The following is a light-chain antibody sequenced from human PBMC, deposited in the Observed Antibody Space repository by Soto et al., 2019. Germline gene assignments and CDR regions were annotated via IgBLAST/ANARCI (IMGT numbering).Light chain of an antibody. CDR1: QSVSSY. Sequence: EIVLTQSPATLSLSPGERATLSCRASQSVSSYLAWYQQKPGQAPRLLIYDASNRATGILARFSGSGSGTDFTLTISSLKPEDFAVYYCQQRSNWPPAFGQGTKVEIK. J-gene: IGKJ1*01. CDR3: QQRSNWPPA. V-gene: IGKV3-11*01. CDR2: DAS.